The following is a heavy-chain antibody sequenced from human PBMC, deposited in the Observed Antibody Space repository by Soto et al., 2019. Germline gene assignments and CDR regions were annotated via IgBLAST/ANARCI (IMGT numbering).Heavy chain of an antibody. V-gene: IGHV4-59*08. CDR1: GGSISSYY. CDR2: IYYSGST. CDR3: ARQHSGYDSMAH. J-gene: IGHJ4*02. D-gene: IGHD5-12*01. Sequence: QVQLQESGPGLMKPSETLSLTCTVSGGSISSYYWSWIRQPPGKGLEWIGYIYYSGSTNYNPSLKSRVTISVDTSKNQFSLKLSSVTAADTAVYYCARQHSGYDSMAHWGQGTLVTVSS.